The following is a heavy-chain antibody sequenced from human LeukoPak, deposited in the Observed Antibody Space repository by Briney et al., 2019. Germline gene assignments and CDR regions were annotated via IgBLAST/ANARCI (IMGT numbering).Heavy chain of an antibody. J-gene: IGHJ6*03. CDR3: ARGVRFSDFYYYMDV. CDR2: MNPNSGKT. V-gene: IGHV1-8*03. CDR1: GYTFTNSD. Sequence: ASVKVSCKASGYTFTNSDINWVRQAPGQGLEWMGWMNPNSGKTGYARKFQGRVTFTRNSSISTAYMDLSSLRSEDTAVYYCARGVRFSDFYYYMDVWGQGTTVTVSS. D-gene: IGHD3-3*01.